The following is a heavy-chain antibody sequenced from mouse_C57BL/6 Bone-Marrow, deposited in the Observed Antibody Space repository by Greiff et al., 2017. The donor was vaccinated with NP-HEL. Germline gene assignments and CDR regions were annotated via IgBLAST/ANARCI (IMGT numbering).Heavy chain of an antibody. CDR1: GYTFTSYW. CDR3: ARGYYVGY. CDR2: IYPSDSET. J-gene: IGHJ2*01. V-gene: IGHV1-61*01. Sequence: VQLKQPGAELVRPGSSVKLSCKASGYTFTSYWMDWVKQRPGQGLEWIGNIYPSDSETHYNQKFKDKATLTVDKSSSTAYMQLSSLTSEDSAVYYCARGYYVGYWGQGTTLTVSS.